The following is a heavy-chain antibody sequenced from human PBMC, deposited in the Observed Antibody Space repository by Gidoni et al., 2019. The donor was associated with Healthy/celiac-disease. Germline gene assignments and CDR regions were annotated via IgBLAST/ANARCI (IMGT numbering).Heavy chain of an antibody. V-gene: IGHV4-59*01. CDR3: ASDYGDDVRA. D-gene: IGHD4-17*01. Sequence: QVQLQESGPGLVKPSETLSLTCTVSGGSISSYYWSWIRQPPGKGLEWIGYIYYSGSTNYNPPLKSRVTIAVDTSKNQFSLKLSSVTAADTAVYYCASDYGDDVRAWGQGTLVTVSS. CDR2: IYYSGST. CDR1: GGSISSYY. J-gene: IGHJ4*02.